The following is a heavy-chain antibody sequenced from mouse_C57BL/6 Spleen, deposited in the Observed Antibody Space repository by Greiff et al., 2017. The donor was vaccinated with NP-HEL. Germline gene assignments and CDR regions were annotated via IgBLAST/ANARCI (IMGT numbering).Heavy chain of an antibody. CDR2: IDPSDSET. V-gene: IGHV1-52*01. D-gene: IGHD3-2*02. Sequence: QVQLQQSGAELVRPGSSVKLSCKASGYTFTSYWMHWVKQRPIQGLEWIGNIDPSDSETHYNQKFKDKATLTVDKSSSTAYMQLSSLTSEDSAVYYCARDSSGYPSFAYWGQETLVTVSA. CDR1: GYTFTSYW. J-gene: IGHJ3*01. CDR3: ARDSSGYPSFAY.